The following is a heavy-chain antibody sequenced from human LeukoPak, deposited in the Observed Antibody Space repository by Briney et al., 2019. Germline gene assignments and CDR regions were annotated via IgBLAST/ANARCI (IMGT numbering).Heavy chain of an antibody. Sequence: PGGSLRLSCAASGFTFSSYWMSWVRQAPGKGLEWVANIKQDGSEKYYVDSVKGRFTISRDNAKNSLYLQMNSLRAEDTAVYYCARVKGGYSGYDCLDYWGQGTLVTVSS. CDR1: GFTFSSYW. CDR2: IKQDGSEK. CDR3: ARVKGGYSGYDCLDY. D-gene: IGHD5-12*01. J-gene: IGHJ4*02. V-gene: IGHV3-7*01.